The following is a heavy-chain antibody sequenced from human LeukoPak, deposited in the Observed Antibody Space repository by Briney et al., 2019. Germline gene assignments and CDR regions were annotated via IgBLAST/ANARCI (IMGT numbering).Heavy chain of an antibody. Sequence: AGGSLRLSCAASGFTFSDYYVGWIRQAPGKGLEWVSYISSSTYTNQADSVKGRFTISRDNAKNSLYLQMNSLRAEDTAVYYCASGNGALFDYWGQGTLVTVSS. CDR2: ISSSTYT. CDR1: GFTFSDYY. V-gene: IGHV3-11*06. CDR3: ASGNGALFDY. J-gene: IGHJ4*02. D-gene: IGHD1-1*01.